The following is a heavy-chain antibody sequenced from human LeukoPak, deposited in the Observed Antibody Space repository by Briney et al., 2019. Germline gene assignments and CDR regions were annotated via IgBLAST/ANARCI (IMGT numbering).Heavy chain of an antibody. Sequence: PGGSLRLSCAASGFTFSDYYMSWIRQAPGKGPEWVSYISSSGSTIYYADSVKGRFTISRDNAKDTLYLHMNSLTAEDTAVYYCARGAKWAYYFDYWGQGTLVTVSS. D-gene: IGHD1-26*01. V-gene: IGHV3-11*04. CDR1: GFTFSDYY. J-gene: IGHJ4*02. CDR3: ARGAKWAYYFDY. CDR2: ISSSGSTI.